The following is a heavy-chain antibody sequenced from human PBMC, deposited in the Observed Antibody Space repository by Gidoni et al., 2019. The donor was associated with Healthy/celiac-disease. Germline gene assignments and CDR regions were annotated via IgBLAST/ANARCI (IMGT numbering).Heavy chain of an antibody. Sequence: QVQLQESGPGLVKPSQTLSLTCTVSGGSISSGGYYWSWIRQHPGKGLEWIGYIYYSGSTSYNPSLKSRVTISVDTSKNQFSLKLSSVTAADTAVYYCARIDYSNYAESYYFDYWGQGTLVTVSS. J-gene: IGHJ4*02. CDR3: ARIDYSNYAESYYFDY. CDR2: IYYSGST. D-gene: IGHD4-4*01. CDR1: GGSISSGGYY. V-gene: IGHV4-31*03.